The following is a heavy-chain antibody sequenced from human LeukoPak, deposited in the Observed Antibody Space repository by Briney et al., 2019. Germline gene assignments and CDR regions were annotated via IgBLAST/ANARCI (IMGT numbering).Heavy chain of an antibody. CDR1: GDTFTSYG. V-gene: IGHV1-18*01. J-gene: IGHJ4*02. CDR2: VSAYNVNT. D-gene: IGHD3-16*02. Sequence: ASVRVSCKASGDTFTSYGISWVRQAPGQELEWRGWVSAYNVNTNSAQKLQRRVTMTTDTSTSTGSMDLRSLRSDDTAVYYCARGLQGSYRYGFDYWGQGTLVTVSS. CDR3: ARGLQGSYRYGFDY.